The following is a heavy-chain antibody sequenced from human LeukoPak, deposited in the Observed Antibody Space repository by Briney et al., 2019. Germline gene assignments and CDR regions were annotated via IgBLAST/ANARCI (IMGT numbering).Heavy chain of an antibody. V-gene: IGHV3-48*03. J-gene: IGHJ4*02. CDR3: ARYEVNVFRPLRLIQLGHDY. CDR2: ISSSGSTI. D-gene: IGHD5-18*01. Sequence: PGGSLRLSCAASGFTFSSYEMNWVRQAPGKGLEWVSYISSSGSTIYYADSVEGRFTISRDNAKNLLYLQMNSLRAEDTAVYYCARYEVNVFRPLRLIQLGHDYWGQGTLVTVSS. CDR1: GFTFSSYE.